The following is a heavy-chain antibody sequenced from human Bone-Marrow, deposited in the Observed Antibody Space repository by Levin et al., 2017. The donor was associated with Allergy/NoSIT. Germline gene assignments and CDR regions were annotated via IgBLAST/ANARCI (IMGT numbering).Heavy chain of an antibody. CDR3: ASVLRRRGSYWSPGAFDS. D-gene: IGHD3-10*01. J-gene: IGHJ3*02. CDR1: GGTFSSYA. Sequence: WASVKVSCKASGGTFSSYAISWVRQAPGQGLEWMGGIIPIFGTANYAQKFQGRVTITADKSTSTAYMELSSLRSEDTAVYYCASVLRRRGSYWSPGAFDSWGQGTMVTVSS. V-gene: IGHV1-69*06. CDR2: IIPIFGTA.